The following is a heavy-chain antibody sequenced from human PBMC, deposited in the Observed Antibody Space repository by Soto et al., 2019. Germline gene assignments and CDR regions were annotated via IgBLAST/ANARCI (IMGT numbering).Heavy chain of an antibody. Sequence: QLQLQESGPGLVKPSETLSLSCTVSGGSITSSFYWGWIRQPPGKGLEWIGSIYGTGNTYYNPSLKGRVTVPADTSKNHFSLKLLSGTAADTAVYYCRSSSRYSTDVWGQGATVTVSS. D-gene: IGHD6-13*01. CDR2: IYGTGNT. CDR1: GGSITSSFY. V-gene: IGHV4-39*02. CDR3: RSSSRYSTDV. J-gene: IGHJ6*02.